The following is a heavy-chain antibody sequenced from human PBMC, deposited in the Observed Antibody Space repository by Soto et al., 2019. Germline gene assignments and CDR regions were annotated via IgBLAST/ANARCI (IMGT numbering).Heavy chain of an antibody. J-gene: IGHJ6*02. CDR1: GVSISSGGYY. CDR2: IYYSGST. CDR3: ARDNDDRSGYYFDCYYYGMEV. Sequence: SDTLSLTCTVSGVSISSGGYYWILIRQHPGKGLEWIGYIYYSGSTYYNPSLKSRVTISVDTSKNQFSLKLSSVTAADTAVYYCARDNDDRSGYYFDCYYYGMEVWGQGTTGNVSS. V-gene: IGHV4-31*03. D-gene: IGHD3-22*01.